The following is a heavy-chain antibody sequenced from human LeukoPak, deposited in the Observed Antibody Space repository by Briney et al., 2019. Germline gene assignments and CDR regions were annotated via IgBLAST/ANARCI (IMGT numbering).Heavy chain of an antibody. Sequence: ASVKVSCKASGYTFTSYGISWVRQAPGQGLEWMGWISAYNGNTNYAQKLQGRVTMTTDTSTSTAYMELRSLRSDDTAVYYCARDLTHYDFWSGYYTNYYYGMDVWGQGTTVTVSS. D-gene: IGHD3-3*01. CDR3: ARDLTHYDFWSGYYTNYYYGMDV. CDR2: ISAYNGNT. CDR1: GYTFTSYG. J-gene: IGHJ6*02. V-gene: IGHV1-18*01.